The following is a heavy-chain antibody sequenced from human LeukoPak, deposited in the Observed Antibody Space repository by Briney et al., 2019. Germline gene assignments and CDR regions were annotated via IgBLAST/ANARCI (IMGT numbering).Heavy chain of an antibody. Sequence: GGSLRLSCAASGFTFTSYSMNWVRQAPGKGLEWVSTISGGGDSTYYADSVKGRFTISRDNSKNTLYLQVNSLRAEDTAVYYCAKGGKWDVTPFDYWGQGTLVTVSS. CDR3: AKGGKWDVTPFDY. J-gene: IGHJ4*02. CDR2: ISGGGDST. D-gene: IGHD1-26*01. V-gene: IGHV3-23*01. CDR1: GFTFTSYS.